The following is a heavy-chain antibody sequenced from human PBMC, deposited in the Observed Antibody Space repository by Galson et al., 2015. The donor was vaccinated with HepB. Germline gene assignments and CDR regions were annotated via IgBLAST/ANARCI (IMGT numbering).Heavy chain of an antibody. J-gene: IGHJ4*02. D-gene: IGHD6-19*01. V-gene: IGHV3-20*04. CDR1: GFTFDDYG. Sequence: SLRLSCAASGFTFDDYGMSWVRQAPGKGLEWVSGINWNGGSTGYADSVKGRFTISRDNAKNSLYLQMNSLRAEDTALYYCARGQRGSSGWGPKPYWGQGTLVTVSS. CDR3: ARGQRGSSGWGPKPY. CDR2: INWNGGST.